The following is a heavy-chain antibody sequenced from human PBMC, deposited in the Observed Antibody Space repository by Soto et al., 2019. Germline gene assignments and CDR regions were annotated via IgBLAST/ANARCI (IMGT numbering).Heavy chain of an antibody. CDR2: ISGSGGST. J-gene: IGHJ4*02. V-gene: IGHV3-23*01. CDR1: GLTFSSYA. CDR3: AKVSGSYYNVGY. Sequence: PGGSLRLSFAASGLTFSSYAMSWVRQAPGKGLEWVSAISGSGGSTYYADSVKGRFTISRDNSKNTLYLQMNSLRAEDTAVYYCAKVSGSYYNVGYWGQGTLVTVSS. D-gene: IGHD3-10*01.